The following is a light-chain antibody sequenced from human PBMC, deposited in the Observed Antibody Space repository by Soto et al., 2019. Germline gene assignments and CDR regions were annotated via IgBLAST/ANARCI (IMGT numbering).Light chain of an antibody. J-gene: IGKJ2*01. Sequence: ETVMTQSPATLSVSPGERATLSCRASQSVRSKLAWYQQKPVQAPRLLIYGASTRATGIPARFSGSGSGTEFTLTISSLQSEDFAVYYCQQYNNWPPYTFGQGTKLEIK. V-gene: IGKV3-15*01. CDR2: GAS. CDR3: QQYNNWPPYT. CDR1: QSVRSK.